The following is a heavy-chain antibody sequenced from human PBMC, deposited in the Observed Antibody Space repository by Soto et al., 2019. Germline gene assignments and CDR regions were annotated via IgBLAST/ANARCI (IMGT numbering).Heavy chain of an antibody. J-gene: IGHJ4*02. CDR2: ISGSGGST. CDR3: AKDLGSGSYYNADFDY. D-gene: IGHD3-10*01. Sequence: GSLRLSCAASGFTFSSYAMSWVRQAPGKGLEWVSAISGSGGSTYYADSVKGRFTISRDNSKNTLYLQMNSLRAEDTAVYYCAKDLGSGSYYNADFDYWGQGTLVTVSS. CDR1: GFTFSSYA. V-gene: IGHV3-23*01.